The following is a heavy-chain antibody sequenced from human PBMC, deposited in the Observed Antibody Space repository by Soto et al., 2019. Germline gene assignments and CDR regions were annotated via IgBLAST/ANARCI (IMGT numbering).Heavy chain of an antibody. CDR1: GLTVSSNY. CDR3: ASMVRGAPVGF. CDR2: IYSDGGT. J-gene: IGHJ4*02. Sequence: PGGSLRLSCAASGLTVSSNYMSWVRQAPGKGLEWVSVIYSDGGTYYADSVKGRFTISKDNSKNTLYLQMNRLKAEDTAMYYCASMVRGAPVGFWGQGTLVTAPQ. V-gene: IGHV3-53*01. D-gene: IGHD3-10*01.